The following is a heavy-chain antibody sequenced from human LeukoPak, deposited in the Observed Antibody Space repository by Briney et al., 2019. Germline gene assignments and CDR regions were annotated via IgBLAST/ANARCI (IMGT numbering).Heavy chain of an antibody. J-gene: IGHJ5*02. CDR1: EGTFSSYA. Sequence: SVKVSCKTSEGTFSSYAISWVRQAPGQGLEWMGGIIPLFGTANYAQKFQGRVTITADESTSTAYMELNSLRSEDTAVYYCARVLNVQSTFCSSTSCYFHGGSRTYFEYNWFDPWGQGTLVTVSS. D-gene: IGHD2-2*01. CDR2: IIPLFGTA. CDR3: ARVLNVQSTFCSSTSCYFHGGSRTYFEYNWFDP. V-gene: IGHV1-69*13.